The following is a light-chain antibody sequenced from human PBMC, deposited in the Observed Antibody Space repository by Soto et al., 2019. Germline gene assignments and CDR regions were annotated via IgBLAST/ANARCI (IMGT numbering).Light chain of an antibody. Sequence: DIQMTQSPSTLSASVGDRVTITCRASQSFSGTLAWYQQKPGKAPKLLIFDASSLERGVPSRFSGSGSGTEFTLTISSLQPDEFATYYCQRYDTYSRTFGQGTKVEIK. CDR2: DAS. CDR1: QSFSGT. J-gene: IGKJ1*01. V-gene: IGKV1-5*01. CDR3: QRYDTYSRT.